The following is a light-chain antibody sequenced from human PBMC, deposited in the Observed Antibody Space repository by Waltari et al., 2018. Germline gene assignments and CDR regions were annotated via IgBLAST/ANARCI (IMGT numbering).Light chain of an antibody. CDR1: QSVNNK. Sequence: EVVLTQSPATLSVSPAERATLSCRASQSVNNKLAWYQQKPGQAPRLLFSDATTRAAGIPARFRGSGSGTDFTLTISSLQSEDFAIYFCQQYNDWPPGTFGPGTKVDFK. CDR3: QQYNDWPPGT. CDR2: DAT. V-gene: IGKV3-15*01. J-gene: IGKJ1*01.